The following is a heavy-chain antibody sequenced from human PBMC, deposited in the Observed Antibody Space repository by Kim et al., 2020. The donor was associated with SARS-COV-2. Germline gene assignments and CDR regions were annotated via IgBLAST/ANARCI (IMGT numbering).Heavy chain of an antibody. V-gene: IGHV3-13*01. CDR3: AREAFCSSTSCSSEGMDV. CDR2: IGTAGDT. Sequence: GGSLRLSCAASGFTFSSYDMHWVRQATGKGLEWVSAIGTAGDTYYPGSVKGRFTISRENAKNSLYLQMNSLRAGDTAVYYCAREAFCSSTSCSSEGMDVWGQGTTVTVSS. D-gene: IGHD2-2*01. CDR1: GFTFSSYD. J-gene: IGHJ6*02.